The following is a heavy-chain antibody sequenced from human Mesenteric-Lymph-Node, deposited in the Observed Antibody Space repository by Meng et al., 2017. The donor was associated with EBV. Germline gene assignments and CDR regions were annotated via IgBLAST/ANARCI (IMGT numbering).Heavy chain of an antibody. D-gene: IGHD3-3*01. CDR1: GGSISSPNW. CDR2: IFHSCTT. V-gene: IGHV4-4*02. Sequence: HVACARLVQPSGTLSPACAVPGGSISSPNWWCWGLQPPGKGRGWSVEIFHSCTTDYSPSIKSRVTMSIDKSRNQFSLKLNSVTAADTAVYYCATVGGSFDFWIWGQGALVTVSS. CDR3: ATVGGSFDFWI. J-gene: IGHJ4*02.